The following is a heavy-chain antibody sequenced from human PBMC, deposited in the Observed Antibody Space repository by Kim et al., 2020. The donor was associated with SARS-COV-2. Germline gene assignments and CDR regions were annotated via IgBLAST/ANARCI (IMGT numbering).Heavy chain of an antibody. CDR2: ISYDGSNK. D-gene: IGHD3-22*01. J-gene: IGHJ1*01. Sequence: GGSLRLSCAASGFTFSSYAMHWVRQAPGKGLEWVAVISYDGSNKYYADSVKGRFTISRDNSKNTLYLQMNSLRAEDTAVYYCARGYYYDSSGYYYSEYF. V-gene: IGHV3-30*04. CDR1: GFTFSSYA. CDR3: ARGYYYDSSGYYYSEYF.